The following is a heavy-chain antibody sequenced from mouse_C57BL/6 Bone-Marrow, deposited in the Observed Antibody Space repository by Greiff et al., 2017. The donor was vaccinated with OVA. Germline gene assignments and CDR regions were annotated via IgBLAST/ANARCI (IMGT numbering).Heavy chain of an antibody. J-gene: IGHJ4*01. Sequence: EVMLVESGPGMVKPSQSLSLTCTVTGYSITSGYDWHWIRHFPGNKLEWMGYISYSGSTNYNPSLKSRISITHDTSKNHFFLKLNSVTTEDTATYYCARAYGSSYSMDYWGQGTSVTVSS. V-gene: IGHV3-1*01. CDR2: ISYSGST. CDR3: ARAYGSSYSMDY. D-gene: IGHD1-1*01. CDR1: GYSITSGYD.